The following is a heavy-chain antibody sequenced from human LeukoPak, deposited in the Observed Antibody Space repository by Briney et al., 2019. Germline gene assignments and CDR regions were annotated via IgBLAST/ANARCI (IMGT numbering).Heavy chain of an antibody. CDR1: GGTFSSFA. J-gene: IGHJ4*02. D-gene: IGHD1-26*01. V-gene: IGHV1-69*04. CDR2: ITPVLNVT. CDR3: AKRGTLGDFDY. Sequence: GFSVKVSCKASGGTFSSFAINWVRQAPGQGLEWIARITPVLNVTKIALKFQGRVSITADTSSNTANMELSSLRSEDTAIYYCAKRGTLGDFDYWGQGTLVTVSS.